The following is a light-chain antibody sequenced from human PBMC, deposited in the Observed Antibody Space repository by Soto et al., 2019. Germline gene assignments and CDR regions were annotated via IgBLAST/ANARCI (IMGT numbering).Light chain of an antibody. J-gene: IGKJ2*01. CDR1: QNVNNK. Sequence: EIVMTQSPATLSVSPGERGTFSCRASQNVNNKLAWYQQRPGQAPRLIIYDSSSRATGIPARFSGSGSGTEFTVTISSLQYENFAVYYCQQYNNWPPVYTFGLGTKLEIK. CDR2: DSS. V-gene: IGKV3D-15*01. CDR3: QQYNNWPPVYT.